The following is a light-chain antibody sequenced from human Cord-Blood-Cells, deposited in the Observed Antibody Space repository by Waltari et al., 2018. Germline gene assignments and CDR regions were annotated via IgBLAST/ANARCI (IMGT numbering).Light chain of an antibody. CDR2: DAS. CDR1: QSVSSY. Sequence: EIVLTQSPATLSLSPGERDTLSCRASQSVSSYLAWNQQKPGQAPRLLIYDASNRATGIPARFSGSGSGTGFTRTISSLEPEDFAVDYCQQRSNGPLTFGGGTKVEIK. V-gene: IGKV3-11*01. J-gene: IGKJ4*01. CDR3: QQRSNGPLT.